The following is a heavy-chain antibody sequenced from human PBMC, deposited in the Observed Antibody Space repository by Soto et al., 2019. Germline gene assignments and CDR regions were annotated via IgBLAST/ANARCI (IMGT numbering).Heavy chain of an antibody. CDR2: ISGSGDSS. CDR3: ARRGVAYYFDY. Sequence: EVPLLESGGGLVQPGGSLRLSCAASGFTFSSYAMSWVRQAPGKGLEWVSTISGSGDSSYFADSVKGRFTISRDNSKNTLYLQMSSLRAEDTAVYYCARRGVAYYFDYWGQGTLVTVSS. CDR1: GFTFSSYA. V-gene: IGHV3-23*01. D-gene: IGHD2-15*01. J-gene: IGHJ4*02.